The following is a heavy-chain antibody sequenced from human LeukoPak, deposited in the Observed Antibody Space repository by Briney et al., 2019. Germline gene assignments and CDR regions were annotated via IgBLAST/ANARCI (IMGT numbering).Heavy chain of an antibody. CDR1: GYTFTAYF. CDR2: INPTGGTT. J-gene: IGHJ4*02. V-gene: IGHV1-46*01. D-gene: IGHD5-24*01. Sequence: ASVKVSSKASGYTFTAYFIHWVRQAPGQGFEWMGMINPTGGTTTYAQNFQGRVTMTSETSTATVYMELSSLRSEDTAVYYCARLGVRDGYNRDDSWAQGTLVTVSS. CDR3: ARLGVRDGYNRDDS.